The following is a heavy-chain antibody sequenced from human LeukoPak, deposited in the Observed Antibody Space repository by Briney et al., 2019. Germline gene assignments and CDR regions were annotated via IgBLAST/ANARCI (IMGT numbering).Heavy chain of an antibody. V-gene: IGHV4-59*08. Sequence: SETLSLTCTVSGGSISSYYWSWIRQPPGKGLEWIGYIYYSGSTYYNPSLKSRVTISVDTSKNQFSLKLSSVTAADTAVYYCARHHEAGYYYGMDVWGQGTTVTVSS. CDR3: ARHHEAGYYYGMDV. CDR2: IYYSGST. J-gene: IGHJ6*02. CDR1: GGSISSYY.